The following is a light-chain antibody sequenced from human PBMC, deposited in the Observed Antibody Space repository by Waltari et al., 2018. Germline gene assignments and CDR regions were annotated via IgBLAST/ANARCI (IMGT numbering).Light chain of an antibody. CDR3: VSWDDSLNGWV. J-gene: IGLJ3*02. V-gene: IGLV1-44*01. Sequence: QSVLTPPPSTSGTPGPRVSISCSGTNSHIGTNNVNWYQQIPGTAPKLLIYTSNQRPSGVPDRFSGSQSGTSASLAITGLQPEDEGDYYCVSWDDSLNGWVFGGGTKLTVL. CDR1: NSHIGTNN. CDR2: TSN.